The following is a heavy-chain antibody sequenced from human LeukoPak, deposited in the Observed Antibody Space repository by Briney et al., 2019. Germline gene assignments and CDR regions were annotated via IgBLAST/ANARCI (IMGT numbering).Heavy chain of an antibody. J-gene: IGHJ3*02. CDR1: GFTFSDYY. D-gene: IGHD3-22*01. CDR3: AKDRYDSTWAFDI. Sequence: GGSLRLSCAASGFTFSDYYMSWIRQAPGKGLEWVSVIYSGGSTYYADSVKGRFTISRDNSKNTLYLQMNSLRAEDTAVYYCAKDRYDSTWAFDIWGQGTMVTVSS. CDR2: IYSGGST. V-gene: IGHV3-66*02.